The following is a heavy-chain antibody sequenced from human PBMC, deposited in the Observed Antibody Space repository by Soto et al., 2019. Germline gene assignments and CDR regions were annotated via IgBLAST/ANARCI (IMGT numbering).Heavy chain of an antibody. V-gene: IGHV3-30-3*01. CDR3: EMIGDFEY. D-gene: IGHD3-10*02. Sequence: GGSLLLSCAPSGFTFSSYAMHWVRQAPGKGLELVAVIPYDGSNKYYADSVKGRFTISRDNSKNTLYLQMNSLRAEDTGVYYCEMIGDFEYWGQGTMVTRSS. CDR1: GFTFSSYA. CDR2: IPYDGSNK. J-gene: IGHJ4*02.